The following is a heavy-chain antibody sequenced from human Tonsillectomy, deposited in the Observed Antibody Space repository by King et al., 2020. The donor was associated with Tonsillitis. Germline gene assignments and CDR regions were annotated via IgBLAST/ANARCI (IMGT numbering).Heavy chain of an antibody. D-gene: IGHD6-19*01. CDR1: GFTFSSYA. CDR3: ARSIAVADPFDY. J-gene: IGHJ4*02. CDR2: ISYDGTNK. V-gene: IGHV3-30*04. Sequence: VQLVESGGGVVQPGRSLRLSCAASGFTFSSYALHWVRQAPGKVLEWVAVISYDGTNKHYGDSVKGRFTISRDNSKNTLFLQMNSLRADDTAVYSCARSIAVADPFDYWGQGALVTVSS.